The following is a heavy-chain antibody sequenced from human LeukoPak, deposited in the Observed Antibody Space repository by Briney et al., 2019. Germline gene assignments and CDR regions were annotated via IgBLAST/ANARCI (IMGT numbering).Heavy chain of an antibody. CDR2: INHSGST. Sequence: SETLSLTCAVYGGSFSGYSWTWTRQPPGKGLEWIAEINHSGSTDYNPSLQSRVSISLDTSKNQFSLKVTSVTAADTAIYYCARAGWYTFDNWGQGTLVTVSS. J-gene: IGHJ4*02. D-gene: IGHD2-15*01. CDR1: GGSFSGYS. V-gene: IGHV4-34*01. CDR3: ARAGWYTFDN.